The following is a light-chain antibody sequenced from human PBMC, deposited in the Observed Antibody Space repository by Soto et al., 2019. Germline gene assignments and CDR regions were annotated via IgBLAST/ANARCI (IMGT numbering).Light chain of an antibody. CDR2: GAS. CDR3: LQYNNWPPWT. V-gene: IGKV3-15*01. CDR1: QNVSSD. Sequence: EIVMTQSPATLSVSPGERATLSCRASQNVSSDLAWYQQRPGQAPRLLIYGASTRAAGIPARFSGSGSGTEFTLTISSLQSGDFAVYYCLQYNNWPPWTFGQGTKVDIK. J-gene: IGKJ1*01.